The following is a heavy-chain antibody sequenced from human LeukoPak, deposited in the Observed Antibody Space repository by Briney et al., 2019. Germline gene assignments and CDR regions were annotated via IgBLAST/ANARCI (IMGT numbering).Heavy chain of an antibody. CDR1: GFTFSTYG. V-gene: IGHV3-33*01. Sequence: GGSLRLSCAASGFTFSTYGVHWVRQAPGKGLDWVALISYDGSNEYYADSVKGRFTISRDNSKNTLYLQMNSLRAEDTAVYYCARDSPGSGSDYLYHFDYWGQGTLVTVSS. CDR3: ARDSPGSGSDYLYHFDY. D-gene: IGHD3-10*01. CDR2: ISYDGSNE. J-gene: IGHJ4*02.